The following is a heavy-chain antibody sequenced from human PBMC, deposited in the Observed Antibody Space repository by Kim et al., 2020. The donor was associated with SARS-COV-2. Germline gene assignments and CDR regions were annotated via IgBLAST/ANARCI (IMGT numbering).Heavy chain of an antibody. CDR3: ARGFGSGWDEGAYYYGMDV. CDR2: INTNTGKP. CDR1: GYTFTTYT. Sequence: ASVKVSCKASGYTFTTYTMNWVRQAPGQGLEWMGWINTNTGKPTYARGFTGPFVFSLDTSVSTAYLEISSLKADDTAVYYCARGFGSGWDEGAYYYGMDVWGQGTTVTVSS. V-gene: IGHV7-4-1*02. D-gene: IGHD6-19*01. J-gene: IGHJ6*02.